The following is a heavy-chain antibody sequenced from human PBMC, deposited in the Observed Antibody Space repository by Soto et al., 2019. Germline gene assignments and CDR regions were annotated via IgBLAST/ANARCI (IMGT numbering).Heavy chain of an antibody. D-gene: IGHD2-15*01. CDR2: INPGDSDT. CDR3: ATRFCSDGSCYEPYYYYCMDV. J-gene: IGHJ6*02. Sequence: GEFLKISCKGSGHSVTSYGICWVRQMPGKGLEWMGIINPGDSDTRYSPSFQGQVTISVDKSISTAYLQWSSLKASDTAMYFCATRFCSDGSCYEPYYYYCMDVWGQGTTVTVSS. CDR1: GHSVTSYG. V-gene: IGHV5-51*01.